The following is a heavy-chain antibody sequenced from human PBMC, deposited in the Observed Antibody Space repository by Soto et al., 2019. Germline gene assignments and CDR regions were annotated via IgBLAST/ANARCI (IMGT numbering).Heavy chain of an antibody. J-gene: IGHJ6*02. CDR2: IYYSGST. CDR3: ADYDFWSGPGMDV. D-gene: IGHD3-3*01. CDR1: GGSISSSSYY. Sequence: SETLSLTCTVSGGSISSSSYYWGWIRQPPGKGLEWIGSIYYSGSTYYNPSLKSRVTISVDTSKNQFSLKLSSVTAADTAVYYCADYDFWSGPGMDVWGQGTTVTVSS. V-gene: IGHV4-39*01.